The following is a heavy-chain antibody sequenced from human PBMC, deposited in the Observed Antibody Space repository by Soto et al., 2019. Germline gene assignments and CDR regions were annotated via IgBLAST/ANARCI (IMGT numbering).Heavy chain of an antibody. V-gene: IGHV5-10-1*01. J-gene: IGHJ6*02. CDR2: IDPSDSYT. D-gene: IGHD2-2*01. CDR3: ARRYCSSTSCPSNYYGMDV. CDR1: GYRCTSFW. Sequence: PGQFQKVSCKGAGYRCTSFWVSWVRQMPGKGLEWMGRIDPSDSYTNYSPSFQGHVTISTGKSIGTAYLQWSSLKASDTAMYYCARRYCSSTSCPSNYYGMDVWGQGTTVTVSS.